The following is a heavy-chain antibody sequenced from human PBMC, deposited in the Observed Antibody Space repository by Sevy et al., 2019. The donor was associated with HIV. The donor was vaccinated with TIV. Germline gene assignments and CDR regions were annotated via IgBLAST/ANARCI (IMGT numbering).Heavy chain of an antibody. J-gene: IGHJ4*02. V-gene: IGHV4-59*01. CDR2: IYYSGST. CDR3: ARGGLASLKLVPFDY. CDR1: GGSISSYY. Sequence: ETLSLTCTVSGGSISSYYWSWIRQPPGKGLEWIGDIYYSGSTNYNPSLKSRVTISVDTSKNQFSLKLSSVTAADTAVYYCARGGLASLKLVPFDYWGQGTLVTVSS. D-gene: IGHD1-26*01.